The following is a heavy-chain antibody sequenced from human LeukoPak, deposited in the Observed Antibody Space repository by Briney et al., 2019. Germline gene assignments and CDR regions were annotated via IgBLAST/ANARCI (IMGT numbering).Heavy chain of an antibody. CDR1: GGSISSYY. V-gene: IGHV4-59*01. D-gene: IGHD3-22*01. J-gene: IGHJ5*02. CDR2: IYYSGST. Sequence: SETLSLTCTVSGGSISSYYWSWIRQPPGKGLEWIGYIYYSGSTNYNPSLKSRVTISVDMSKNQFSLKLSSVTAADTAVYYCARAGYIDSSGYYPNWFDPWGQGTLVTVSS. CDR3: ARAGYIDSSGYYPNWFDP.